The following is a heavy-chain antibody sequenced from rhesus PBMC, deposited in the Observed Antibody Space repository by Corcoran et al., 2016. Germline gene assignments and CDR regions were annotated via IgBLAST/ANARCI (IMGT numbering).Heavy chain of an antibody. Sequence: EVQLVESGGGLVQLGGSLRLVCAASGFTFSSSAMHWVRQASGKGLGWVGRIRSKSNNYETGYAASVKGRFTISRDDSKNTAYLQMNSLKTEDTAVYYCTTSGGYYTLLDVWGRGVLVTVSS. CDR3: TTSGGYYTLLDV. CDR1: GFTFSSSA. CDR2: IRSKSNNYET. D-gene: IGHD3-28*01. J-gene: IGHJ5-2*02. V-gene: IGHV3-118*01.